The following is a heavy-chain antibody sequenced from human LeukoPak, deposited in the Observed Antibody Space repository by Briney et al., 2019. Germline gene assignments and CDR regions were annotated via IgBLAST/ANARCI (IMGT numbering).Heavy chain of an antibody. CDR2: ISADNGNT. CDR1: GYTFSSYG. Sequence: ASVKVYCKASGYTFSSYGISWVRQAPGQGLEWMGWISADNGNTNYALKLQGRVTMTTDTSTSTAYMELRSLRSDDTAVYYCARVRDTLIGYYNYMDVWGKGTTVTVSS. D-gene: IGHD3-9*01. J-gene: IGHJ6*03. V-gene: IGHV1-18*01. CDR3: ARVRDTLIGYYNYMDV.